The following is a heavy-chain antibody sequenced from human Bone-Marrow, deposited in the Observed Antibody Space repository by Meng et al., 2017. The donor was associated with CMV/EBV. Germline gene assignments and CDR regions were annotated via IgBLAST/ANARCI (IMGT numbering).Heavy chain of an antibody. D-gene: IGHD2-2*01. Sequence: ESLKISCAVYGGSFSGYYWSWIRQPPGKGLEWIGEINHSGSTNYNPSLKSRVTISVDTSKNQFSLKLISVTAADTAVYYCARAYCSTTRCRDAFDIWGQGTMVTVSS. J-gene: IGHJ3*02. CDR2: INHSGST. CDR1: GGSFSGYY. V-gene: IGHV4-34*01. CDR3: ARAYCSTTRCRDAFDI.